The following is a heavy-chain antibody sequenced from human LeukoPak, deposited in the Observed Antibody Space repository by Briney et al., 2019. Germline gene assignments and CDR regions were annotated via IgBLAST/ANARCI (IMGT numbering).Heavy chain of an antibody. CDR3: ARWGNDYSQFDS. CDR2: VSGSGDNT. D-gene: IGHD4-11*01. CDR1: GFTFSNYA. V-gene: IGHV3-23*01. Sequence: GGSLRLSCAASGFTFSNYAMSWVRQVPGKGLEWVSVVSGSGDNTNYADSVKGRFTISRDNSKNTLFLQMNSLRTEDTAVYFCARWGNDYSQFDSWGQGTLVTVS. J-gene: IGHJ4*02.